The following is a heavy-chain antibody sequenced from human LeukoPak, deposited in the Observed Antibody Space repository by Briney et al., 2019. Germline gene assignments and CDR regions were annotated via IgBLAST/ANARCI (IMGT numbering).Heavy chain of an antibody. V-gene: IGHV1-69*04. Sequence: ASVKVSCKASGGTFSSYAISWVRQAPGQGLEWMGRIIPILGIANYAQKFQGRVTITADKSTSTAHMELSSLRSEDTAVYYCASRGSGSSDYWGQGTLVTVSS. CDR1: GGTFSSYA. CDR3: ASRGSGSSDY. D-gene: IGHD3-10*01. CDR2: IIPILGIA. J-gene: IGHJ4*02.